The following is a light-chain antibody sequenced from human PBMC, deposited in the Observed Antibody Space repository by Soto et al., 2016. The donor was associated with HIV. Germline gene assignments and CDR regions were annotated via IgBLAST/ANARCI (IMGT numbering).Light chain of an antibody. Sequence: SYELTQPSSVSVSPGQTVRITCSGDVLAKKYARWFQQKPGQAPMLVIYKDSERPSGIPERFSGSSSGTTVTLTISGAQVEDEADYYCYSAADNNWVFGGGVKLTVL. V-gene: IGLV3-27*01. CDR2: KDS. CDR1: VLAKKY. J-gene: IGLJ3*02. CDR3: YSAADNNWV.